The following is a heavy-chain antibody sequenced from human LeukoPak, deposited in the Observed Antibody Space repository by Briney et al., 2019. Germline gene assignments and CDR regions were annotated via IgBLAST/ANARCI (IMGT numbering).Heavy chain of an antibody. D-gene: IGHD5-24*01. CDR2: ISSSGTTI. CDR1: GFTFSRYW. CDR3: ARETRVRWTDY. Sequence: GGSLRLSCAASGFTFSRYWMSWVRQAPGKGLEWLSYISSSGTTIYYADSVKGRFTISRDNAKNSLYLQMNSLRAEDTAVYYCARETRVRWTDYWGQGILVTVSS. J-gene: IGHJ4*02. V-gene: IGHV3-48*04.